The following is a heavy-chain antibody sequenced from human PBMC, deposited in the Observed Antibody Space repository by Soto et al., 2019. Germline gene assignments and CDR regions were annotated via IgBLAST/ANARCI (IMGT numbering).Heavy chain of an antibody. CDR1: GDSVSSKSAA. D-gene: IGHD2-2*01. V-gene: IGHV6-1*01. CDR3: ARESEYLTSNFDY. J-gene: IGHJ4*02. Sequence: SQTLSLTCASSGDSVSSKSAAWNWIRQSPSRGLEWLGRTYYRSKWYNDYAVSVKSRLTNDPDTSKNQFSLQLNSVTPEDTAVYYCARESEYLTSNFDYWGQETLVTVSS. CDR2: TYYRSKWYN.